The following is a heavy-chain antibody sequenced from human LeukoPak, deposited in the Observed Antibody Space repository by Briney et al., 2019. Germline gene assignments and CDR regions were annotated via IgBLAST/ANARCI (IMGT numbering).Heavy chain of an antibody. CDR3: ARGYSSGWYYFDY. CDR2: IYSGGST. D-gene: IGHD6-19*01. CDR1: GFTVRSNY. J-gene: IGHJ4*02. Sequence: GGSLRLSCAASGFTVRSNYMSWVRQAPGKGLEWGSVIYSGGSTYYADSVKGRFTISRDNSKNTLYLQMNSLRAEDTAVYYCARGYSSGWYYFDYWGQGTLITVSS. V-gene: IGHV3-53*01.